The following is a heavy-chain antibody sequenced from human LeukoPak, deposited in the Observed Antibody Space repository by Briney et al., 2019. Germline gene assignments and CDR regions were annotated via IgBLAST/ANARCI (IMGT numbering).Heavy chain of an antibody. V-gene: IGHV4-61*02. Sequence: NPSQTLSLTCTVSGGSISSGDYYWSWIRQPAGKGLEWIGRIYTSGSTNYNPSLKSRVTMSVDTSKNQFSLKLSSVTAADTAVYYCARDLERWSTHWYFDLWGRGTLVTVSS. J-gene: IGHJ2*01. D-gene: IGHD1-1*01. CDR1: GGSISSGDYY. CDR3: ARDLERWSTHWYFDL. CDR2: IYTSGST.